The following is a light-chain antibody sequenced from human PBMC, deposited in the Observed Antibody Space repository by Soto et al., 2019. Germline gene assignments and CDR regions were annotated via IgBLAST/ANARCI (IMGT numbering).Light chain of an antibody. CDR1: QSVTSN. CDR2: GAS. CDR3: QQYNDWPPLT. V-gene: IGKV3-15*01. J-gene: IGKJ4*01. Sequence: TQSPATLSVSPGERATLSCRASQSVTSNIAWYQQKPGQAPRLLIYGASTRANGIPARFSGSGSGTEFTLTISSLQSEDSAVYYCQQYNDWPPLTFGGGTKVEIK.